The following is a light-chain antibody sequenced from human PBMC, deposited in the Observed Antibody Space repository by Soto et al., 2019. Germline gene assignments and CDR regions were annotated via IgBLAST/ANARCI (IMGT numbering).Light chain of an antibody. CDR2: DAF. Sequence: EIVLTQSPATLSLSPGERAILSCRSSQGINNYLAWYQQKPGQAPRLLMYDAFNRATGIPARFSGGASGTEFTLNISSLQSEDFAVYYCQQYNNWPPITLGQGTRLEIK. V-gene: IGKV3D-15*01. CDR3: QQYNNWPPIT. J-gene: IGKJ5*01. CDR1: QGINNY.